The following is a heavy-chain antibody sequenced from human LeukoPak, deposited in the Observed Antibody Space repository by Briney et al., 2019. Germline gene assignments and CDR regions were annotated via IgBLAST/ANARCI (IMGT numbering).Heavy chain of an antibody. Sequence: GGSLRLSCAASGFSFNTYNMNWVRQAPGKGLEWVSSITMSSTYIYYADSVKGRFTISRDNAKSSVFLQMNSLRAEDTAVYYCERVLRDYYFDQWGQGTLVTVSS. J-gene: IGHJ4*02. CDR3: ERVLRDYYFDQ. D-gene: IGHD3-9*01. CDR2: ITMSSTYI. V-gene: IGHV3-21*01. CDR1: GFSFNTYN.